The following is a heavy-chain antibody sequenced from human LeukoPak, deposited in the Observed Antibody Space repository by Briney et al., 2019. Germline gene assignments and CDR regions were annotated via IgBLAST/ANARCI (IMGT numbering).Heavy chain of an antibody. CDR1: GYTFTSYG. D-gene: IGHD3-9*01. V-gene: IGHV1-18*01. J-gene: IGHJ5*02. CDR3: ARDPLTGYPPSSNWFDP. CDR2: ISAYNGNT. Sequence: GASVKVSCEASGYTFTSYGISWVRQAPGQGLEWMGWISAYNGNTNYAQKLQGRVTMTTDTSTSTAYMELRSLRSDDTAVYYCARDPLTGYPPSSNWFDPWGQGTLVTVSS.